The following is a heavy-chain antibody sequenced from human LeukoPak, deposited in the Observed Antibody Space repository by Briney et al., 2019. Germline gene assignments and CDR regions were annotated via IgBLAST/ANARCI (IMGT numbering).Heavy chain of an antibody. CDR2: VYHTGST. CDR3: ARGRVLYDSTGYYW. D-gene: IGHD3-22*01. Sequence: SETLSLTCSVSGGSISSYYWSWIRQPPGKGLEWIGHVYHTGSTNYNPSLKSRVTISVDTSKNQFSLKLTSVTAADTAVYYCARGRVLYDSTGYYWWGQGTPVTVSS. CDR1: GGSISSYY. J-gene: IGHJ4*02. V-gene: IGHV4-59*01.